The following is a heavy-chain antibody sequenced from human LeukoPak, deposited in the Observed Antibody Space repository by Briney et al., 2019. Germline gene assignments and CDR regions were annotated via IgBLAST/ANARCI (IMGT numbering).Heavy chain of an antibody. J-gene: IGHJ4*02. D-gene: IGHD5-12*01. CDR1: GGSISSYY. V-gene: IGHV4-59*01. CDR3: ARDRTYSGYDPRFDY. Sequence: SETLSLTCTVSGGSISSYYWSWIRQPPGKGLEWIGYIYYSGSTNYNPSLKSRVTISVDTSKNQFSLKLSSVTAADTAVYYCARDRTYSGYDPRFDYWGQGTPVTVSS. CDR2: IYYSGST.